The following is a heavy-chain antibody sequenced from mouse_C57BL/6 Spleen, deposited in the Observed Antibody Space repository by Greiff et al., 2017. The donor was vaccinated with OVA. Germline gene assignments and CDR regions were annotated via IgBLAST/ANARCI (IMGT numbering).Heavy chain of an antibody. CDR2: ISYDGSN. J-gene: IGHJ3*01. V-gene: IGHV3-6*01. CDR3: ARKDYSNYEGFAY. CDR1: GYSITSGYY. Sequence: ESGPGLVKPSQSLSLTCSVTGYSITSGYYWNWIRQFPGNKLEWMGYISYDGSNNYNPSLKNRISITRDTSKNQFFLKLNSVTTEDTATYYCARKDYSNYEGFAYWGQGTLVTVSA. D-gene: IGHD2-5*01.